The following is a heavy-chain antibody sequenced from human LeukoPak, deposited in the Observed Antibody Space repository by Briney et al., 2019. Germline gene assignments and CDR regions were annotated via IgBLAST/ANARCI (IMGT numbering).Heavy chain of an antibody. D-gene: IGHD3-10*01. CDR2: INPKSGGT. CDR3: ARGNTDLSGSYYNRGYYYYGMDV. CDR1: GNTFSGYY. J-gene: IGHJ6*01. V-gene: IGHV1-2*02. Sequence: ASVKVSCKASGNTFSGYYIHWVRQAPGQGLEWMGWINPKSGGTNYAQKFQGRVTITADESTSTAYMELSSLRSEDTAVYYCARGNTDLSGSYYNRGYYYYGMDVWGQGTTVTVSS.